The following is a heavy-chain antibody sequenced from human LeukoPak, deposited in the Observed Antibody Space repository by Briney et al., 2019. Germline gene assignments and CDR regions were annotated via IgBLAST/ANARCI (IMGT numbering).Heavy chain of an antibody. Sequence: SETLSLTCAVSGGSFNDYYWGWIRQPPGKGLEWIGSIYYSGSTYHNPSLKSRVTIFVDTSKNQFSLKLSSVTAADTAVYYCARQIVGATFWFDSWGQGTLVTVSS. D-gene: IGHD1-26*01. CDR2: IYYSGST. CDR1: GGSFNDYY. V-gene: IGHV4-39*01. J-gene: IGHJ5*01. CDR3: ARQIVGATFWFDS.